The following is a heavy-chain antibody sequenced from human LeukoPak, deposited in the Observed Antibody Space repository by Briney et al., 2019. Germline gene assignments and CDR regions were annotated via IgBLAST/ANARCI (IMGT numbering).Heavy chain of an antibody. CDR2: ISSDGGST. CDR3: VKDFYDSSGREDY. CDR1: GFTFSSYA. Sequence: GGSLRLSCSASGFTFSSYAMHWVRQAPGKGLEYVSAISSDGGSTYYADSVKGRFTISRDNSKNTLYLQMSSLRAEDTAVYYCVKDFYDSSGREDYWGQGTLVTASS. D-gene: IGHD3-22*01. V-gene: IGHV3-64D*09. J-gene: IGHJ4*02.